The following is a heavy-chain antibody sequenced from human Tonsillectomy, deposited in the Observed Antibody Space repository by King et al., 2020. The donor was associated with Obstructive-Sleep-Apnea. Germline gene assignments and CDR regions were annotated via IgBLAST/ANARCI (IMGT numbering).Heavy chain of an antibody. CDR2: INSDGSII. Sequence: VQLVESGGGLVQPGGSLRLSCAASGFTFSSHWMHWVRQAPGKGLVWVSRINSDGSIISYADSVKGRFTISRDNGKNTLYLQMNSLRAEDTAMYYCARQGSGTVSTYYYYGMDVWGQGTTVTVSS. CDR3: ARQGSGTVSTYYYYGMDV. V-gene: IGHV3-74*01. D-gene: IGHD3-10*01. J-gene: IGHJ6*02. CDR1: GFTFSSHW.